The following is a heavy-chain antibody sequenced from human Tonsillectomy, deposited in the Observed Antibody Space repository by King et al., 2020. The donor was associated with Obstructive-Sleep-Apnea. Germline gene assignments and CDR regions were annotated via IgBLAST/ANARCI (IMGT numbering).Heavy chain of an antibody. CDR3: AREGGSWWAPEGIAAAGTSWGTFDY. J-gene: IGHJ4*02. CDR1: GGSISSSSYY. D-gene: IGHD6-13*01. V-gene: IGHV4-39*07. CDR2: IYYSGST. Sequence: LQLQESGPGLVKPSETLSLTCTVSGGSISSSSYYWGWIRQPPGKGLEWIGSIYYSGSTYYNPSLKSRVTISVDTSKNQFSLNLSSVTAADTPVYYCAREGGSWWAPEGIAAAGTSWGTFDYWGQGTLVTVSS.